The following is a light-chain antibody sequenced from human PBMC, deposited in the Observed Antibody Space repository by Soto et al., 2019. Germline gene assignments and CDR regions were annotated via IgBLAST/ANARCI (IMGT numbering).Light chain of an antibody. CDR3: QKYNSAPRT. CDR1: QGISNY. V-gene: IGKV1-27*01. CDR2: AAS. Sequence: DIQMTQSPSSLSASVGDRVTITCRASQGISNYLAWYQQKPGKVPKLLIYAASTWQSGVPSRFSGSGSGTDVTLTISSLQPEDVATYYCQKYNSAPRTFGQGTRLEIK. J-gene: IGKJ5*01.